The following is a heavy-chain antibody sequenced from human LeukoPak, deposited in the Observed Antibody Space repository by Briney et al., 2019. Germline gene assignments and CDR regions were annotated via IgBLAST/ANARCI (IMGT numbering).Heavy chain of an antibody. CDR3: GRRFAVSSGFDL. D-gene: IGHD3-3*01. CDR1: GFTVSSTY. V-gene: IGHV3-66*02. J-gene: IGHJ4*02. CDR2: FYGGGTT. Sequence: GGSLRLSCAASGFTVSSTYMTWARQPPGKGLEWVSVFYGGGTTYYADSVKGRFTISRDIPKNTLYLQMSSLRDEDTAVYYCGRRFAVSSGFDLWGQGTLVTVSS.